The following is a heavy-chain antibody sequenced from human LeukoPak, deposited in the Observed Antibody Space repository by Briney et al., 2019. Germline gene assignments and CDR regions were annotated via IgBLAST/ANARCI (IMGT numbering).Heavy chain of an antibody. CDR1: GYSFAIYW. V-gene: IGHV5-51*01. CDR2: IYPADSDT. J-gene: IGHJ5*02. Sequence: GESLKISCKGSGYSFAIYWIGWVRQVPGRGLEWMGIIYPADSDTRYSPSFQGQVTISADKSISTAYLQWSSLKASDTAMYYCASLFTGSEDLWGQGTLVTVSS. CDR3: ASLFTGSEDL. D-gene: IGHD2-8*02.